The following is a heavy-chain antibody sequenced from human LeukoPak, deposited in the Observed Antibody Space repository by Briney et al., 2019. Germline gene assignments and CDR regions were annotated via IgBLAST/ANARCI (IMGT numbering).Heavy chain of an antibody. D-gene: IGHD3-9*01. CDR3: ARDLRYFDWLSGIDY. J-gene: IGHJ4*02. CDR1: GFNFSSQW. V-gene: IGHV3-7*01. Sequence: PGGSLRLSCAASGFNFSSQWMSWVRQAPGKGLEWVANVNQGGTQKYYVDSVKGRFTISRDNAKNSLYLQMNSQRAEDTAVYYCARDLRYFDWLSGIDYWGQGTLVTVSS. CDR2: VNQGGTQK.